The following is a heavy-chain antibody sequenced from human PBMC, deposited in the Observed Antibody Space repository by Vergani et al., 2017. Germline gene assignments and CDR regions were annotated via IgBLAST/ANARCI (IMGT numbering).Heavy chain of an antibody. CDR1: GGSFSGYY. CDR2: INHSGGT. CDR3: ARALTKGMRGKNVAGSPLEY. J-gene: IGHJ4*02. Sequence: QVQLQESGPGLVKPSETLSLTCTVSGGSFSGYYWSWIRQPPGKGLEWIGEINHSGGTNYNPSLKSRVTISVDTSKNQFSLKLSSVTAADTAVYYCARALTKGMRGKNVAGSPLEYWGQGTLVTVSS. V-gene: IGHV4-34*01. D-gene: IGHD6-19*01.